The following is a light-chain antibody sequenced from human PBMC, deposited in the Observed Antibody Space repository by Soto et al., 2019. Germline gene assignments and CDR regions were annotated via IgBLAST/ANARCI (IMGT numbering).Light chain of an antibody. CDR1: SSNIGSNY. J-gene: IGLJ3*02. Sequence: QLVLPQPPSASGTPGQRVTVSCSGSSSNIGSNYVYWYQQLTGAAPKLLIYRNYQRPSGVPDRFSGSKSGTSASLAISGLRSEDEADYYCSTWDDILGGVVFGGGTKVTVL. V-gene: IGLV1-47*01. CDR3: STWDDILGGVV. CDR2: RNY.